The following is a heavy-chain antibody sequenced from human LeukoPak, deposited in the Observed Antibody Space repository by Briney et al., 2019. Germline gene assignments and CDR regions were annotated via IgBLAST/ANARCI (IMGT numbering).Heavy chain of an antibody. D-gene: IGHD3-9*01. CDR1: GFTVSRNY. Sequence: GGSLRLSCAASGFTVSRNYMSWVRQAPGKGLECVSVIYSGDSTYYADSVKGRFTISRDNSKNTLYLQMNSLRAEDTAVYYCARVSNFDWLLSRNWFDPWGQGTLVIVSS. CDR3: ARVSNFDWLLSRNWFDP. CDR2: IYSGDST. V-gene: IGHV3-53*01. J-gene: IGHJ5*02.